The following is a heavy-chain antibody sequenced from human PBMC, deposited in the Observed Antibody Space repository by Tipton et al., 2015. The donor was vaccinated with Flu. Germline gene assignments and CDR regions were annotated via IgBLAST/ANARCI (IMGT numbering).Heavy chain of an antibody. D-gene: IGHD6-25*01. CDR2: IWYDGSNK. V-gene: IGHV3-33*01. CDR1: GFTFSSYG. CDR3: ARAWGYSSGWASLGY. J-gene: IGHJ4*02. Sequence: RSLRLSCAASGFTFSSYGMHWVRQAPGKGLGWVAVIWYDGSNKYYADSVKGRFTISRDNSKNTLYLQMNSLRAEDTAVYYCARAWGYSSGWASLGYWGQGTLVTVSS.